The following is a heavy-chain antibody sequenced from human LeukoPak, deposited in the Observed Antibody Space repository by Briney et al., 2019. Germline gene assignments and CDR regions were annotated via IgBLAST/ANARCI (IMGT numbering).Heavy chain of an antibody. CDR2: IIPIFGTA. CDR1: GGTFSSYA. Sequence: ASVKVSCKASGGTFSSYAISWVRQAPGQGLEWMGRIIPIFGTANYAQKFQGRVTITTDESTSTAYMELSSLRSEDTAVYYCARVGGAAAGLDYWGQGTLVTVSS. D-gene: IGHD6-13*01. V-gene: IGHV1-69*05. CDR3: ARVGGAAAGLDY. J-gene: IGHJ4*02.